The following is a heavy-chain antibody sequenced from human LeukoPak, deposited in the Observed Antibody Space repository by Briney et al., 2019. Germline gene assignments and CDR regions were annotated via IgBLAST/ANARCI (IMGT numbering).Heavy chain of an antibody. V-gene: IGHV3-23*01. J-gene: IGHJ4*02. D-gene: IGHD3-22*01. CDR1: GFTFSSYW. CDR3: AKDPPLPYYYDSSGYALGFDY. CDR2: ISGSGGST. Sequence: GGSLRLSCAASGFTFSSYWMSWVRQAPGKGLEWVSAISGSGGSTYYADSVKGRFTISRDNSKNTLYLQMNSLRAEDTAVYYCAKDPPLPYYYDSSGYALGFDYWGQGTLVTVSS.